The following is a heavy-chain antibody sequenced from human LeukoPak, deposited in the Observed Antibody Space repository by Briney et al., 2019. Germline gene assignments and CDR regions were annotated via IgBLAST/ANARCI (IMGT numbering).Heavy chain of an antibody. D-gene: IGHD3-10*01. V-gene: IGHV3-23*01. CDR2: SSGSGATT. CDR1: GFTFSTYD. Sequence: AGSLRLSCAASGFTFSTYDMSWVRQAPGKGLEWVSGSSGSGATTYYADSAKGRFTISRDNSKNTLYVQMNSLRAEDTAVYYCAKSVGIIRRGAFDIWGQGTMVTVSS. J-gene: IGHJ3*02. CDR3: AKSVGIIRRGAFDI.